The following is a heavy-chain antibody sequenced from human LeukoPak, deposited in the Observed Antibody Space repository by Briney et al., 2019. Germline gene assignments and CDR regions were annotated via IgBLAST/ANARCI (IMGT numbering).Heavy chain of an antibody. J-gene: IGHJ4*02. D-gene: IGHD6-19*01. Sequence: SQTLSLTCTVSGGSISSGSYYWSWSRQPAGKGLEWIGRIYTSGSTNYNPSLKSRVTISVDTSKNQFSLKLSSVTAADTAVYYCARDPSIAVAGTGFDYWGQGTLVTVSS. V-gene: IGHV4-61*02. CDR2: IYTSGST. CDR3: ARDPSIAVAGTGFDY. CDR1: GGSISSGSYY.